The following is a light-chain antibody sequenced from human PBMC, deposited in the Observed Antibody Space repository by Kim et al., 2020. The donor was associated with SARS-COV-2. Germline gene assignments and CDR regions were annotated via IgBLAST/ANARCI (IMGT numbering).Light chain of an antibody. Sequence: VGDRDTITCRASQSVSGWLNWYQQKPGKAPHLLIYRTSTLQTGVPPRFSGSASGTDFTLTINTLQPEDFATYYCQQSYNFPRTFGQGTRGEIK. CDR3: QQSYNFPRT. CDR1: QSVSGW. V-gene: IGKV1-39*01. J-gene: IGKJ1*01. CDR2: RTS.